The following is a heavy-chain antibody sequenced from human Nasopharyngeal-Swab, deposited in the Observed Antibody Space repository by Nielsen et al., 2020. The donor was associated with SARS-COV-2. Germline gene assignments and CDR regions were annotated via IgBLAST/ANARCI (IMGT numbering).Heavy chain of an antibody. CDR1: GFTFSNYW. J-gene: IGHJ4*02. D-gene: IGHD3-10*01. CDR2: IKQDGSEI. Sequence: GGSLRLSCAASGFTFSNYWMSWVRQAPGKGLEWVANIKQDGSEIYYVDSLKGRFTISRDNAKNSLYLQMNSLRAEDTAVYYCAREGQGTPIDFWGQGTLVTVSS. CDR3: AREGQGTPIDF. V-gene: IGHV3-7*01.